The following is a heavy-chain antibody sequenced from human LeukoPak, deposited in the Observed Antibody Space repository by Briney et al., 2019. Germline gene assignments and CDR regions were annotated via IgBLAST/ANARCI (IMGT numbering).Heavy chain of an antibody. Sequence: ASVKVSCKASGGTFSSYAISWVRQAPGQGLEWMGGIIPIFGTANYAQKFQGRVTITADESTSTAYMELSSLRSEDTAVYYCARVLSPYCGGDCYSVYFDYWGRGTLVTVSS. J-gene: IGHJ4*02. V-gene: IGHV1-69*13. CDR1: GGTFSSYA. CDR3: ARVLSPYCGGDCYSVYFDY. CDR2: IIPIFGTA. D-gene: IGHD2-21*02.